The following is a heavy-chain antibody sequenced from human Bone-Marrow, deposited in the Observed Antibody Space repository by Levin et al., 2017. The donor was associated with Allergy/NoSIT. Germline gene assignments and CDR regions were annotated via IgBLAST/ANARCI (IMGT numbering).Heavy chain of an antibody. V-gene: IGHV3-30*03. CDR1: GFTFSTSA. Sequence: GSLRLSCTASGFTFSTSAMHWVRQAPGKGLEWVAVISNDGSKEFYADSVKGRFTISRDNSKNTLYLQMNSLRAEDTAVFYCAGGANSGFLRWYFDLWGRGTLVTVSS. CDR2: ISNDGSKE. CDR3: AGGANSGFLRWYFDL. J-gene: IGHJ2*01. D-gene: IGHD4/OR15-4a*01.